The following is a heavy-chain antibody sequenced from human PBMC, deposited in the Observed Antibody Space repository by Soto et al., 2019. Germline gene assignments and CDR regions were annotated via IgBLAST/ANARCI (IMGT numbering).Heavy chain of an antibody. D-gene: IGHD1-1*01. V-gene: IGHV1-18*04. CDR2: ISAYNGNT. CDR1: GYTFTSYG. Sequence: ASVKVSCKASGYTFTSYGISWVRQAPGQGLEWMGWISAYNGNTNYAQKLQGRVTMTTDTSTSTAYMELRSLRSDDTAVYYRARVFWNPGYNWFDPWGQGTLVTVSS. J-gene: IGHJ5*02. CDR3: ARVFWNPGYNWFDP.